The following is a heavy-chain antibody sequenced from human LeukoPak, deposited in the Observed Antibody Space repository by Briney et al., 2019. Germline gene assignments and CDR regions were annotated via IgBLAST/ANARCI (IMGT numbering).Heavy chain of an antibody. Sequence: GGSLRLSCAASGFTFSDYYINWIRQAPGKGLEWVSSISSISTHTAYADSLRGRFTISRDNSNNSLYLQMDSLRVEDTAVYYCARDLAPRSFDYWGQGTLVTVSS. D-gene: IGHD5-24*01. CDR2: ISSISTH. CDR1: GFTFSDYY. CDR3: ARDLAPRSFDY. V-gene: IGHV3-11*06. J-gene: IGHJ4*02.